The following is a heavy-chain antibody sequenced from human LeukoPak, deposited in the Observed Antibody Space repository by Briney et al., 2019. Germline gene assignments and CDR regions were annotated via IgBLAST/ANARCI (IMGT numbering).Heavy chain of an antibody. CDR2: ISSSSSYI. Sequence: GGSLRFSCAASGFTFSSYSMSWVRLAPGKGLEWVSSISSSSSYIYYADSVKGRFTISRDNAKNSLYLQMNSLRAEDTAVYYCARERTIFGVAVDYWGQGTLVTVSS. D-gene: IGHD3-3*01. CDR3: ARERTIFGVAVDY. CDR1: GFTFSSYS. J-gene: IGHJ4*02. V-gene: IGHV3-21*01.